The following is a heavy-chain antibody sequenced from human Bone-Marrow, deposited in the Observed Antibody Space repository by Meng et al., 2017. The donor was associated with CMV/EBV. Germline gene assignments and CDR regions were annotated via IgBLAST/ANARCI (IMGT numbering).Heavy chain of an antibody. Sequence: GESLKISCAASGFTFSSYAMSWVRQAPGKGLEWVSSISSSSTSIYYADSVKGRFTISRDNAKNSLFLQMNSLRAEDTAVYYCARGYYDTEGYFDYWGQGTLVTVSS. J-gene: IGHJ4*02. CDR2: ISSSSTSI. CDR1: GFTFSSYA. D-gene: IGHD3-22*01. CDR3: ARGYYDTEGYFDY. V-gene: IGHV3-21*01.